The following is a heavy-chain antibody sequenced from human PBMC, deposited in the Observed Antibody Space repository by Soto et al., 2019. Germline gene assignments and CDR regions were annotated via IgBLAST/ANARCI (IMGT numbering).Heavy chain of an antibody. V-gene: IGHV1-8*01. J-gene: IGHJ4*02. CDR3: ARGLFVGSGWYFY. D-gene: IGHD6-19*01. CDR1: GYTFTIYD. CDR2: MNPNSGNT. Sequence: ASVKVSCKAAGYTFTIYDINGVLQSTGQGLEGMGWMNPNSGNTGYAQKFQGRVTMTRNTSISTAYMELSSLRSEDTAVYYCARGLFVGSGWYFYWGQGTLVTVSS.